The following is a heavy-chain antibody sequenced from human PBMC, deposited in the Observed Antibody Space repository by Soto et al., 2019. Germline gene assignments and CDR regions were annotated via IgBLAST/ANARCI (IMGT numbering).Heavy chain of an antibody. D-gene: IGHD3-22*01. V-gene: IGHV4-34*01. J-gene: IGHJ4*02. Sequence: SETLSLTCAVYGGSLSGYYWSWIRQPPGKGLEWIGEINHSGSTNYNPSLKSRVTISVDTSKNQFSLKLSSVTAADTAVYYCARGFGSSGYYYTRTTTYFDYWGQGTLVTVSS. CDR2: INHSGST. CDR1: GGSLSGYY. CDR3: ARGFGSSGYYYTRTTTYFDY.